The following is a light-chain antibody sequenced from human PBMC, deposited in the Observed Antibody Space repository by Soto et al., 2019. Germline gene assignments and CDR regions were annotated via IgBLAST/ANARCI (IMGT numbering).Light chain of an antibody. CDR1: QSISSK. CDR3: QQYNSWTTIT. V-gene: IGKV3-15*01. CDR2: GAS. J-gene: IGKJ5*01. Sequence: EIVMTQSPATLSVSPGERATLSCRASQSISSKLGWHQQRPGQAPRLLIYGASTRATGIPARFSGSGSGTEFTLTISSLQSEDYAVYYCQQYNSWTTITFGQGTRLEIK.